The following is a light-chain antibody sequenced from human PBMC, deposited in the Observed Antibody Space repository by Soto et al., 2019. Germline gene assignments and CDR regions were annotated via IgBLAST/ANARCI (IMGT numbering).Light chain of an antibody. CDR3: QAWDSSTEDVV. CDR2: QDS. V-gene: IGLV3-1*01. Sequence: ELTQPPSVSVSPGQTASITCSGDKLGDKYACWYQQKPGQSPVLVIYQDSKRPSGIPERFSGSNSGNTATLTISGTQAMDEADYYCQAWDSSTEDVVFGGGTKLTVL. CDR1: KLGDKY. J-gene: IGLJ2*01.